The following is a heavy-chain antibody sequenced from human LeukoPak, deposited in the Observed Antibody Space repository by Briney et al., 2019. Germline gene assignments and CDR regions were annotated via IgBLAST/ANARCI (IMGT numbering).Heavy chain of an antibody. CDR1: GGSISSGGYS. J-gene: IGHJ4*02. D-gene: IGHD4-17*01. CDR2: ISHTRIT. Sequence: PSETLSLTCAVPGGSISSGGYSWSWIRQPPGKDLEWIGSISHTRITYYNPSLKSRVTISLDRSKNQFSLKLSSVTAADTAVYYCATCDYGDPVDYWGQGTLVTVSS. V-gene: IGHV4-30-2*01. CDR3: ATCDYGDPVDY.